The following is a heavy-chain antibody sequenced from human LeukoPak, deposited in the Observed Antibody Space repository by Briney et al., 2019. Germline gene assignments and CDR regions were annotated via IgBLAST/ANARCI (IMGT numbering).Heavy chain of an antibody. D-gene: IGHD6-19*01. CDR1: GFTFSSYG. CDR3: ARDWNGSGWPTDY. CDR2: IKTDGSEE. V-gene: IGHV3-7*05. J-gene: IGHJ4*02. Sequence: GGSLRLSCAASGFTFSSYGMYWVRQAPGKGLEWVAIIKTDGSEEDYVDAVKGRFTISRDNAKNCLYLQMNNLRAEDTAVYYCARDWNGSGWPTDYWGQGTLVTVSS.